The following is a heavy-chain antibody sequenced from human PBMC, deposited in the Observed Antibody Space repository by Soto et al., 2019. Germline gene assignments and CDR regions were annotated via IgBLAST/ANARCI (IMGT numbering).Heavy chain of an antibody. V-gene: IGHV3-9*01. CDR1: GFSFDDYA. Sequence: GGSLRLSCAASGFSFDDYAMHWVRQAPGKGLEWVSGISWNSGKIGYADSVRGRFTISRDNAKNSLYLQMNSLRVEDTALYYCAKARAASSDHYFDYWGQGTLVTVSS. CDR2: ISWNSGKI. CDR3: AKARAASSDHYFDY. D-gene: IGHD6-19*01. J-gene: IGHJ4*02.